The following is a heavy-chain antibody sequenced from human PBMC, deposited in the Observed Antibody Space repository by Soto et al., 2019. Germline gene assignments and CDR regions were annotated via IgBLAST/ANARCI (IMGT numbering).Heavy chain of an antibody. V-gene: IGHV4-59*01. CDR1: GGSISSYY. D-gene: IGHD5-12*01. Sequence: PSETLSLICTVSGGSISSYYWSWIRQPPGKGLEWIGYIYYSGSTNYNPSLKSRVTISVDTSKNQFSLKLSSVTAADTAVYYCARAWGYEGPDYWGQGTLVTVSS. CDR2: IYYSGST. J-gene: IGHJ4*02. CDR3: ARAWGYEGPDY.